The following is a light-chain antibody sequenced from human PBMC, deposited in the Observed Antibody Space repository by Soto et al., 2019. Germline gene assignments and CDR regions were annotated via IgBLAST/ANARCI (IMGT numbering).Light chain of an antibody. CDR2: EVN. CDR1: SSDVGGYNY. J-gene: IGLJ1*01. Sequence: QSVLTQPPSASGSPGQSVAISCTGTSSDVGGYNYVSCYQQHPGKAPKLMIYEVNKRPSGVPDRFSGSKSGNTASLTVSGLQAEDEADYYCQSYDSSLSGLYVFGTGTKVTVL. V-gene: IGLV2-8*01. CDR3: QSYDSSLSGLYV.